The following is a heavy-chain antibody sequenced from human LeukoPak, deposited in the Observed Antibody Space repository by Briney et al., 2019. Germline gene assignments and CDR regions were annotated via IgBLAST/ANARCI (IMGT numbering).Heavy chain of an antibody. CDR1: GGSISSYY. CDR2: IYTSGST. J-gene: IGHJ4*02. CDR3: ARHFSTNYYDSSGYIDY. D-gene: IGHD3-22*01. Sequence: PSETLSLTCTVSGGSISSYYWSWIRQPPGKGLEWIGYIYTSGSTNYNPSLKSRVTISVDTSKNQFSLKLSSVPAADTAVYYCARHFSTNYYDSSGYIDYWGQGTLVTVSS. V-gene: IGHV4-4*09.